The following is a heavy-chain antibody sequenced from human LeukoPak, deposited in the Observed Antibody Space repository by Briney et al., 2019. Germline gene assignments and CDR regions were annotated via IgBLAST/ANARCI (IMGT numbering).Heavy chain of an antibody. CDR3: ANLCSGGSCYWNY. V-gene: IGHV3-23*01. CDR2: ISASGRTT. D-gene: IGHD2-15*01. J-gene: IGHJ4*02. Sequence: GSLRLSCAAAGFTFSSYAMSWVRQAPGKGLGWVSHISASGRTTDYADSVKGRFTISRDNSKNTVYLQMNSLRAEDTAVYYCANLCSGGSCYWNYWGQGTLVTVSS. CDR1: GFTFSSYA.